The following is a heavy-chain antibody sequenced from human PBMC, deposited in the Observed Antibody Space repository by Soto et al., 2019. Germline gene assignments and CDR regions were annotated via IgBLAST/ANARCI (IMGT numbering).Heavy chain of an antibody. J-gene: IGHJ3*02. D-gene: IGHD6-6*01. Sequence: PGXSLRLSCAASGFTFSSYWLHWFRQAPGKGLVWVSRINSGGSSTSYADSVKGRFTISRDNAKNTLYLQMNSLRAEDTAVYYCAVPYLYSSSTFDMWGQGTMVTVSS. CDR3: AVPYLYSSSTFDM. CDR1: GFTFSSYW. CDR2: INSGGSST. V-gene: IGHV3-74*01.